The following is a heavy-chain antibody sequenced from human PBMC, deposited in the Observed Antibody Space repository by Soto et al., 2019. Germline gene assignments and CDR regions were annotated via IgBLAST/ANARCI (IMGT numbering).Heavy chain of an antibody. J-gene: IGHJ4*02. Sequence: PGRCLRLSCAASGFTFSSYAMHWVRQAPGKGLEWVAVISCDGSNKYYADSEKGRFTITRDNSKNALYLQMNSLRAEPTALYYCASAGNIVRGVPFDYWGQGTLVTVSS. CDR1: GFTFSSYA. CDR3: ASAGNIVRGVPFDY. D-gene: IGHD3-10*01. V-gene: IGHV3-30-3*01. CDR2: ISCDGSNK.